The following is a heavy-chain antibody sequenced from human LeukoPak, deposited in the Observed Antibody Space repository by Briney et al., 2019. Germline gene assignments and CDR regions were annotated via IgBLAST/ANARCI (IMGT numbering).Heavy chain of an antibody. CDR1: GGTFSSYT. CDR2: IIPIFGTP. D-gene: IGHD2-21*02. CDR3: ARAYMTATRHFDS. V-gene: IGHV1-69*13. Sequence: SVKVSCKTSGGTFSSYTISWVRQAPGQGLEWMGGIIPIFGTPHYAQRFQDRVTITADASTSTAYMELSSLRSEDTAVYYCARAYMTATRHFDSWGQGTLVTVSS. J-gene: IGHJ4*02.